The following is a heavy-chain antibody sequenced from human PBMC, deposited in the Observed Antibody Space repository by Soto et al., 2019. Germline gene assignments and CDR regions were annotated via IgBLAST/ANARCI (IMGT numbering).Heavy chain of an antibody. V-gene: IGHV1-2*04. CDR3: SREIECCEGRYFDY. J-gene: IGHJ4*02. Sequence: ASVKVSCKASGYTFTGYYMHWVRQAPGQGLEWMGWINPNSGGTNYAQKFKGWVTMTRTTSISKADMDLSRLRSDDTALYFYSREIECCEGRYFDYWGQGTLVTVSS. CDR1: GYTFTGYY. D-gene: IGHD3-10*01. CDR2: INPNSGGT.